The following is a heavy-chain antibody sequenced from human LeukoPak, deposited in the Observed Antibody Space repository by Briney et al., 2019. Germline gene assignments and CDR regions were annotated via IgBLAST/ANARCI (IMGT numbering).Heavy chain of an antibody. CDR1: GYTFTGYY. CDR2: INPNSGGT. V-gene: IGHV1-2*02. CDR3: AGGRVYCTNGVCYIGAFDI. D-gene: IGHD2-8*01. J-gene: IGHJ3*02. Sequence: ASVKVSCKASGYTFTGYYMHWVRQAPGRGLEWMGWINPNSGGTNYAQKFQGRVTMTRDTSISTAYMELSRLRSDDTAVYYCAGGRVYCTNGVCYIGAFDIWGQGTMVTVSS.